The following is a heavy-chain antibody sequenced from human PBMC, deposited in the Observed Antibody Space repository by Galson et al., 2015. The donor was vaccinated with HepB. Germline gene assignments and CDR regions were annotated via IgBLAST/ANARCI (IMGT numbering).Heavy chain of an antibody. J-gene: IGHJ4*02. Sequence: LSLTCTVSGGSISSYYWSWIRQPAGKGLEWIGRIYTSGSTNYNPSLKSRVNMSVDTSKNQFSLRLSSVTAADTAVYYCAHLARGCSGDSCGIDYWGQGTLVTVSS. CDR1: GGSISSYY. D-gene: IGHD2-15*01. V-gene: IGHV4-4*07. CDR2: IYTSGST. CDR3: AHLARGCSGDSCGIDY.